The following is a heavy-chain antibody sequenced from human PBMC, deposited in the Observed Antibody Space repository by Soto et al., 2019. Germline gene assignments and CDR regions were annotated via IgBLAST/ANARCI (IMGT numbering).Heavy chain of an antibody. D-gene: IGHD6-13*01. CDR1: GYTFTSYD. CDR2: MNPNSGNT. J-gene: IGHJ6*03. CDR3: ARGPGSWYYYYMDV. V-gene: IGHV1-8*01. Sequence: QVQLVQSGAEVKKPGASVKVSCKASGYTFTSYDINWVRQATGQGLEWMGWMNPNSGNTGYAQKLQGRVTKTRNTSISTAYMELSSLRSEDTAVYYCARGPGSWYYYYMDVWGKGTTVTVSS.